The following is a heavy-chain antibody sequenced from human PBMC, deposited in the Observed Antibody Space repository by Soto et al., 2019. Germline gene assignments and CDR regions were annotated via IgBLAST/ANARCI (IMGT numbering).Heavy chain of an antibody. CDR3: ARAADYAMDV. CDR2: VSYDGSSQ. CDR1: GFTFRNFG. J-gene: IGHJ6*02. Sequence: QVLLVESGGGVVQPGRSLRLSCAASGFTFRNFGMHWVRQAPGKGLEWVAVVSYDGSSQKYADPVKGRFTISRDNSKNTLYLQMNSLRTEDTAVYYCARAADYAMDVWGQGTTGTVSS. V-gene: IGHV3-30-3*01.